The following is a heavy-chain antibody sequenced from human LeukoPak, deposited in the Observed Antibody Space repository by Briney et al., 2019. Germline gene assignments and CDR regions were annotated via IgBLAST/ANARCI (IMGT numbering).Heavy chain of an antibody. CDR2: INHSGST. D-gene: IGHD6-13*01. Sequence: SETLSLTCTVSGGSISSYYWSWIRQPPGKGLEWIGEINHSGSTNYNPSLKSRVTISVDTSKNQFSLKLSSVTAADTAVYYCARGWGYSSSWPNTYYFDYWGQGTLVTVSS. V-gene: IGHV4-34*01. CDR1: GGSISSYY. CDR3: ARGWGYSSSWPNTYYFDY. J-gene: IGHJ4*02.